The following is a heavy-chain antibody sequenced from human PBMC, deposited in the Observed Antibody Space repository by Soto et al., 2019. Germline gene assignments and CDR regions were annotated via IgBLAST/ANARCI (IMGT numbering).Heavy chain of an antibody. CDR2: ISSSSSYI. V-gene: IGHV3-21*01. D-gene: IGHD3-10*01. J-gene: IGHJ4*02. CDR1: GFTFSSYS. CDR3: ARNDGSGKWSY. Sequence: GESLKISCAASGFTFSSYSMNWVRQAPGKGLEWVSSISSSSSYIYYADSVKGRFTISRDNAKNSLYLQMNSLRAEDTAVYYCARNDGSGKWSYWGQGTLVTVSS.